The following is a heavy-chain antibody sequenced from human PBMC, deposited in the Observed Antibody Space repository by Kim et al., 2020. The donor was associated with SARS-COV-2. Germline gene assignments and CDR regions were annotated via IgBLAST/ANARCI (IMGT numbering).Heavy chain of an antibody. D-gene: IGHD5-18*01. CDR1: GFTFTNYY. CDR2: INPSGGST. V-gene: IGHV1-46*01. CDR3: ARVYTVMVMDYGMDV. J-gene: IGHJ6*02. Sequence: ASVKVSCKASGFTFTNYYMHWVRQAPGQGLEWMGVINPSGGSTTYAQKFQGRVTITSDTSTSTVYMELSSLRSEDTAVYYCARVYTVMVMDYGMDVWGQGTTVTVSS.